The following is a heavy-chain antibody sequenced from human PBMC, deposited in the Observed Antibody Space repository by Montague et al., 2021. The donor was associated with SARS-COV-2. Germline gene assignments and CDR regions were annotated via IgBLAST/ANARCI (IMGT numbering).Heavy chain of an antibody. Sequence: SETLSLTCAVYDGSFNGYYWNWIRQPPGKGLEWIGEISDIGSTTYNPSLESRLTTSVDRSKNQFSLRLTSVTAADTAVYYCVRERECSGGSCYGPDDDAFGIWGQGTVVTVSS. CDR1: DGSFNGYY. D-gene: IGHD2-15*01. J-gene: IGHJ3*02. CDR2: ISDIGST. V-gene: IGHV4-34*01. CDR3: VRERECSGGSCYGPDDDAFGI.